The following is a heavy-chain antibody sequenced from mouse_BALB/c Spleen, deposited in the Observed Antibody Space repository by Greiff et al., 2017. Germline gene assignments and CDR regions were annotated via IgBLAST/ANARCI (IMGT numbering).Heavy chain of an antibody. CDR1: GFTFSDYY. D-gene: IGHD2-3*01. V-gene: IGHV5-4*02. CDR2: ISDGGSYT. Sequence: EVMLVESGGGLVKPGGSLKLSCAASGFTFSDYYMYWVRQTPEKRLEWVATISDGGSYTYYPDSVKGRFTISRDNAKNNLYLQMSSLKSEDTAMYYCARDDDGYYGFAYWGQGTLVTVSA. CDR3: ARDDDGYYGFAY. J-gene: IGHJ3*01.